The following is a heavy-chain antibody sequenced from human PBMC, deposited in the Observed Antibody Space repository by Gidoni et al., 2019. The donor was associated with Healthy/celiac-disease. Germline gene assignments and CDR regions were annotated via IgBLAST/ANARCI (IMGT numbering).Heavy chain of an antibody. CDR2: IYFTGRT. V-gene: IGHV4-39*01. Sequence: QLQLQESGPGLVKPSETLSLTCTVHGGSISSSSYYLGCIRQPPGKGLEWIVSIYFTGRTYYNPSLKSRVTISVDTSKNQFSLKLCSVTAADTAVYYCARHAPKWLLKGENYFDYWGQGTLVTVSS. J-gene: IGHJ4*02. D-gene: IGHD3-22*01. CDR1: GGSISSSSYY. CDR3: ARHAPKWLLKGENYFDY.